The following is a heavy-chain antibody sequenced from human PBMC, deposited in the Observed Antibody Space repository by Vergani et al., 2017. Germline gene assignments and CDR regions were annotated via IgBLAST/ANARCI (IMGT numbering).Heavy chain of an antibody. CDR3: AATTVTSYYYYYGMDV. CDR2: IIPILGIA. J-gene: IGHJ6*02. D-gene: IGHD4-17*01. CDR1: GYTLTELS. Sequence: QVQLVQSGAEVKKPGASVKVSCKVSGYTLTELSMHWVRQAPGKGLEWMGRIIPILGIANYAQKFQGRVTITADKSTSTAYMELSSLRSEDTAVYYCAATTVTSYYYYYGMDVWGQGTTVTVSS. V-gene: IGHV1-69*04.